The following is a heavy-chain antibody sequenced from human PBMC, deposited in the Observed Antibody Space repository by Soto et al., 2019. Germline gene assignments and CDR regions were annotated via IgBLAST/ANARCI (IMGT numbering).Heavy chain of an antibody. D-gene: IGHD5-12*01. V-gene: IGHV4-31*03. CDR1: GGSISSGGYY. Sequence: SETLSLTCTVSGGSISSGGYYWSWIRQHPGKGLEWIGYIYYSGSTYYNPSLKSRVTISVDTSKNQFSLKLSSVTAADTAVYYCARGRLGYREYYDYWGQGTLVTVSS. CDR3: ARGRLGYREYYDY. J-gene: IGHJ4*02. CDR2: IYYSGST.